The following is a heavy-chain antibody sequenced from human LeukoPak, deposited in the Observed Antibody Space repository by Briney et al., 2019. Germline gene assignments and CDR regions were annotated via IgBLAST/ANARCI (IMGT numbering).Heavy chain of an antibody. CDR3: AREKLRYFEKTGFDS. D-gene: IGHD3-9*01. V-gene: IGHV1-2*02. CDR1: GYTFTDYY. J-gene: IGHJ5*01. Sequence: ASVEVSCKASGYTFTDYYIQWVRQAPGQGLEWMGWFNPNSGGSDYVQKFQGRVTMTGDTSISSGYMELSRLISDDTAVYYCAREKLRYFEKTGFDSWGQGTLVTVSS. CDR2: FNPNSGGS.